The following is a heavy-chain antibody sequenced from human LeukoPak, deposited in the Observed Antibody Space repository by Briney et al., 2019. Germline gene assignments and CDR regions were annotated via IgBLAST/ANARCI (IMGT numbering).Heavy chain of an antibody. CDR2: IYYSGST. J-gene: IGHJ3*02. Sequence: PSETLPLTCTVSGGSISSYYWSWSRQPPGKGLEWIGYIYYSGSTNYNPSLKSRVTISVDTSKNQFSLKLSSVTAADTAVYYCARDPYSSGWYGSAFDIWGQGTIATVSS. CDR1: GGSISSYY. CDR3: ARDPYSSGWYGSAFDI. V-gene: IGHV4-59*01. D-gene: IGHD6-19*01.